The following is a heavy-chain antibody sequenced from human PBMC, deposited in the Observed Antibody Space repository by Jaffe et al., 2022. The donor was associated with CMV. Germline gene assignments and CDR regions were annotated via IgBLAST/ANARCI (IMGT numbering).Heavy chain of an antibody. CDR1: GGTFSSYA. CDR2: IIPILGIA. CDR3: ARDLDYYGSGSYGMDV. J-gene: IGHJ6*03. V-gene: IGHV1-69*09. D-gene: IGHD3-10*01. Sequence: QVQLVQSGAEVKKPGSSVKVSCKASGGTFSSYAISWVRQAPGQGLEWMGRIIPILGIANYAQKFQGRVTITADKSTSTAYMELSSLRSEDTAVYYCARDLDYYGSGSYGMDVWGKGTTVTVSS.